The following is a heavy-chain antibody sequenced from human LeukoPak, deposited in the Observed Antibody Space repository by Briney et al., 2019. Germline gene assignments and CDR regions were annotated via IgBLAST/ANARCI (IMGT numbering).Heavy chain of an antibody. J-gene: IGHJ4*02. CDR2: IKHDGSER. Sequence: GGSLRLSCAASGFTFSTSWMTWVRQAPGKGLEFVANIKHDGSERYYVDSVKGRFTISRDNAKNSLYLQMDSLRAEDTAAYFCATGHTSLAPGGQGTLVTVSS. V-gene: IGHV3-7*01. CDR1: GFTFSTSW. CDR3: ATGHTSLAP.